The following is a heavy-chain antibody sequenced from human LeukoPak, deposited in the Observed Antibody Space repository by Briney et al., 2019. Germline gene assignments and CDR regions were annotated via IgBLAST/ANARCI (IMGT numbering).Heavy chain of an antibody. Sequence: GGSLRLSCAASGFTFSSYAMSWVRQAPGKGLDWVSATSGSGGSTYYADSVKGRFTISRDNSKNTLYLQMNSLRAEDTAVYYCASRGHCSGGSCADYWGQGTLVTVSS. J-gene: IGHJ4*02. CDR1: GFTFSSYA. V-gene: IGHV3-23*01. CDR3: ASRGHCSGGSCADY. CDR2: TSGSGGST. D-gene: IGHD2-15*01.